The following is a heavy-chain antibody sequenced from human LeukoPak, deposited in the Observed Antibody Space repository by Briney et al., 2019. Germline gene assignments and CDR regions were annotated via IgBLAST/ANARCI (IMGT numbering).Heavy chain of an antibody. CDR3: ARAYDKAYDY. CDR1: GIIFGSHG. D-gene: IGHD2-21*01. V-gene: IGHV3-23*01. CDR2: IRPNGDRT. Sequence: GGSLRLSCAASGIIFGSHGMAWVRQAPGKGLEWVSSIRPNGDRTFYADFVKGRFTISRDNSKNTVSLHMNSLRAEDSAMYRCARAYDKAYDYWGQGTLVTVSS. J-gene: IGHJ4*02.